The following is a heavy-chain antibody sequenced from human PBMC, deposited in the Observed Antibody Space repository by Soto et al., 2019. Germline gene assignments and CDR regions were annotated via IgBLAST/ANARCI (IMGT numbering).Heavy chain of an antibody. CDR3: ARDRDLVNDFDSVF. V-gene: IGHV1-69*13. J-gene: IGHJ4*02. CDR2: IIPMFGTP. D-gene: IGHD1-1*01. Sequence: SVKVSCKASGCTFDTYAVSWVRQAPGQGLEWMGGIIPMFGTPYYAQRFQGRVTITADESTGTAYMELSSLRSEDTAVYYCARDRDLVNDFDSVFWGPGTLVTVYS. CDR1: GCTFDTYA.